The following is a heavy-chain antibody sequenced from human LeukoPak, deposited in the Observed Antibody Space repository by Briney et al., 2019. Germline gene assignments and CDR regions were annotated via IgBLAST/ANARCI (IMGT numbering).Heavy chain of an antibody. V-gene: IGHV4-34*01. CDR3: ARGIVVVPAASPGGYNWFDP. CDR2: INHSGST. J-gene: IGHJ5*02. D-gene: IGHD2-2*01. CDR1: GFTFSSYW. Sequence: GSLRLSCAASGFTFSSYWMSWIRQPPGKGLEWIGEINHSGSTNYNPSLKSRVTISVDTSKNQFSLKLSSVTAADTAVYYCARGIVVVPAASPGGYNWFDPWGQGTLVTVSS.